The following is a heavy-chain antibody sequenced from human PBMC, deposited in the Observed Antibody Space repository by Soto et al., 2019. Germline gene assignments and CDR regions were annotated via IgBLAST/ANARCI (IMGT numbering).Heavy chain of an antibody. CDR3: ARGRITMVRGDPDY. CDR1: GFTFSSYS. Sequence: PGGSLRLSCAASGFTFSSYSMNWVRQAPGKGLEWVSYISSSSSTIYYADSVKGRFTISRDNAKNSLYLQMNSLRDEDTAVYYCARGRITMVRGDPDYWGQGTLVTVSS. V-gene: IGHV3-48*02. D-gene: IGHD3-10*01. CDR2: ISSSSSTI. J-gene: IGHJ4*02.